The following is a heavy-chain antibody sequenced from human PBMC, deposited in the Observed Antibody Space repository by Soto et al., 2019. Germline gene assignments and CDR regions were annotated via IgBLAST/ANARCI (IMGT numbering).Heavy chain of an antibody. CDR3: AKDRSGYDYVWGSYQDYYYYGMDV. Sequence: QVQLVESGGGVVQPGRSLRLSCAASGFTFSSYGVHWVRQAPGKGLEWVAVISYDGSNRYYADSVKGRFTISRDNSKNTLYLQMNSLRAEDTAVYYCAKDRSGYDYVWGSYQDYYYYGMDVWGQGTTVTVSS. D-gene: IGHD3-16*02. CDR2: ISYDGSNR. V-gene: IGHV3-30*18. J-gene: IGHJ6*02. CDR1: GFTFSSYG.